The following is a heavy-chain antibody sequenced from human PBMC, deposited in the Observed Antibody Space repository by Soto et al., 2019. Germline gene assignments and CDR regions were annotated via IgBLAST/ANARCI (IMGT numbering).Heavy chain of an antibody. Sequence: SQTLSLTCVISGDSVSSNSAAWNWIRQSPSRGLEWLGRTYYRSKWYNDYAVSVKSRITINPDTSKNQFSLQLNSVTPEDTAVYYCARDRKSSGWSGGAFDIWGQGTMVTVS. CDR1: GDSVSSNSAA. J-gene: IGHJ3*02. D-gene: IGHD6-19*01. V-gene: IGHV6-1*01. CDR3: ARDRKSSGWSGGAFDI. CDR2: TYYRSKWYN.